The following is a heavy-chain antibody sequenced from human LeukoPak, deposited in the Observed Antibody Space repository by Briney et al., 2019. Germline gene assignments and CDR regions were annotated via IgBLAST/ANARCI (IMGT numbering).Heavy chain of an antibody. CDR2: IRQDGSEI. CDR3: ARSGEPYGFDF. V-gene: IGHV3-7*01. Sequence: GGSLRLSCAGSGFTFSRYWMTWVRLAPGKGLEWVANIRQDGSEIYYVDSVKGRFTISRDNAKNSLYLQMNSLRAEDTAVYYCARSGEPYGFDFWGQGTLVTVSP. CDR1: GFTFSRYW. J-gene: IGHJ4*02. D-gene: IGHD3-10*01.